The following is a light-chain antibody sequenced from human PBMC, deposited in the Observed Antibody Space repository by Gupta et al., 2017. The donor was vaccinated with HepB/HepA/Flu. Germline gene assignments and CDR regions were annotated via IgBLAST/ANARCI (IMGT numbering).Light chain of an antibody. CDR2: KAS. Sequence: DIQMTQSPSTLSASVGDRVTITCRASQSISSWLALFQQKPGKAPNFLIYKASSLESGVPSRFSGSGSGTEFALTINSLQTDDFATYYCQQYNSYPWTFGQGTKVENK. CDR3: QQYNSYPWT. J-gene: IGKJ1*01. V-gene: IGKV1-5*03. CDR1: QSISSW.